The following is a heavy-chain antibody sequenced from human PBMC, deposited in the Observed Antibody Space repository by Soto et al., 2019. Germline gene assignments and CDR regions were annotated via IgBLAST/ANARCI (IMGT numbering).Heavy chain of an antibody. CDR3: ARDHGDPIVYYFDY. V-gene: IGHV3-33*01. D-gene: IGHD4-17*01. J-gene: IGHJ4*02. CDR1: GFTFSRSA. CDR2: IWYDGSYK. Sequence: QVQLVESGGGVVQPGRSLRLSCLTSGFTFSRSAMHWVRQAPGKGLEWVALIWYDGSYKYYADSLKGRFTISRDNSKNTLYLQVNSLRAEDTAVYYCARDHGDPIVYYFDYWGQGTLVTVSS.